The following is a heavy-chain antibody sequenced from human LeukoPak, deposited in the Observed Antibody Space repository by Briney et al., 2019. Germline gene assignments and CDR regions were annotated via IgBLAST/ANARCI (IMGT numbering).Heavy chain of an antibody. CDR2: IYYSGNT. D-gene: IGHD2-2*03. J-gene: IGHJ4*02. Sequence: SETLSLTCTVSGGSISTSSYFWGWIRQSPGKGLEWIASIYYSGNTYYNPSLESRVTISEDTSKNQFSLKLSSVTAADTAVYYCVRQGDGYCSSTNCLYSFDYWGPGTLVTVSS. CDR3: VRQGDGYCSSTNCLYSFDY. CDR1: GGSISTSSYF. V-gene: IGHV4-39*01.